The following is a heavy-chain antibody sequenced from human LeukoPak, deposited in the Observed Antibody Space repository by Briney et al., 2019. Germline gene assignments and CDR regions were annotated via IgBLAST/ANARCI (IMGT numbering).Heavy chain of an antibody. CDR3: AKEVEGTYRAVAGTGGDY. CDR1: GFTFSSYA. Sequence: PGRSLRLSCAASGFTFSSYAMSWVRQAPGKGLEWVSAISGSGGSTYHADSVKGRFTISRDNSKNTLYLQMNSLRAEDTAVYYCAKEVEGTYRAVAGTGGDYWGQGTLVTVSS. J-gene: IGHJ4*02. V-gene: IGHV3-23*01. D-gene: IGHD6-19*01. CDR2: ISGSGGST.